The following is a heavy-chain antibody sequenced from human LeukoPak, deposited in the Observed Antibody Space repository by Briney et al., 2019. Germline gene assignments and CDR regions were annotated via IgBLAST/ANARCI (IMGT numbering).Heavy chain of an antibody. D-gene: IGHD1-1*01. Sequence: QTGGSLRLSCAASGYTLSSYAMHWVRQAPGKGLEWVAVISYDGSNKYYADSVKGRFTISRDNSKNTLYLQMNSLRAEDTAVYYCARDSTGSSPYDYRGQGTLVTVSS. J-gene: IGHJ4*02. V-gene: IGHV3-30*04. CDR1: GYTLSSYA. CDR3: ARDSTGSSPYDY. CDR2: ISYDGSNK.